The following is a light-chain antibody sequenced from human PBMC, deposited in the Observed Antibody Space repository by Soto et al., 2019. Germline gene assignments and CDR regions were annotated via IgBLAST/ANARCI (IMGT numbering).Light chain of an antibody. V-gene: IGLV2-14*03. Sequence: QSALTQPASVSESPGQSITISCTGTSSDVGGYNYVSWYQQHPGKVPKLMIYDVSNRPSGVSNRFSGSKSGNTASLIISGLQAEDEADYYCSSNTSSSTDVFGTGTKLTVL. CDR2: DVS. J-gene: IGLJ1*01. CDR1: SSDVGGYNY. CDR3: SSNTSSSTDV.